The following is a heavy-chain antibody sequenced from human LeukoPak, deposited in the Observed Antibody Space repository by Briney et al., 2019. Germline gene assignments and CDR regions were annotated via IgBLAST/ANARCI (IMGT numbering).Heavy chain of an antibody. CDR1: GFTFSSYT. D-gene: IGHD6-13*01. CDR3: ARDAKTQDSSQPDY. J-gene: IGHJ4*02. Sequence: PGGSLGLSCAASGFTFSSYTINWVRQTPGRGLEWVSSISGDGTYIYYADSVKGRFTISRDNAKNSLYLQMNNLRVEETAVYYCARDAKTQDSSQPDYWGQGTLVTVSS. CDR2: ISGDGTYI. V-gene: IGHV3-21*01.